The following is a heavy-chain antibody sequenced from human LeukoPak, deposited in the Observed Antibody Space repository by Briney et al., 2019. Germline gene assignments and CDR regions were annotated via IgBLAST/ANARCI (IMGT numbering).Heavy chain of an antibody. V-gene: IGHV1-69-2*01. D-gene: IGHD6-13*01. CDR1: GDTFTDYY. Sequence: GASVKVSCKASGDTFTDYYMHWVQQAPGKGLEWMGRVDPEDGETIYAEKFQGRVTITADTSTDTAYMELSSLRSEDTAVYYCARKQWAAGTDIDYWGQGTLVTVSS. J-gene: IGHJ4*02. CDR3: ARKQWAAGTDIDY. CDR2: VDPEDGET.